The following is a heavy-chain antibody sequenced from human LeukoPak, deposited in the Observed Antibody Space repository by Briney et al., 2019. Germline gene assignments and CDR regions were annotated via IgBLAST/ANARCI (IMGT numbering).Heavy chain of an antibody. D-gene: IGHD4-11*01. CDR2: IYYSGST. CDR3: ANYHDYSNFQGAYYLDY. CDR1: GGSISGYY. Sequence: SETLSLTCTVSGGSISGYYWSWIRQPPGKGLEWIGNIYYSGSTNYNPSLKSRVTISVDTSKNQFSLKLSSVTAADTAVYYGANYHDYSNFQGAYYLDYWGQGTLVTVSS. V-gene: IGHV4-59*08. J-gene: IGHJ4*02.